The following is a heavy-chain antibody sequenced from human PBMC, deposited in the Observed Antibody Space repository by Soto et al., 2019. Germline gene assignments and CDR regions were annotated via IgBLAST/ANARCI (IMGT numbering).Heavy chain of an antibody. V-gene: IGHV1-3*05. CDR2: INAGNGNT. J-gene: IGHJ4*02. CDR1: GYTFTSYA. CDR3: XXXXXXXXX. Sequence: QVQLVQSGAEEKKPGASVKVSCKASGYTFTSYAMHWVRQAPGQRLEWMGWINAGNGNTKYSQKFQGRVTITRDTXXXXXXXXXXXXXXXXXXXXXXXXXXXXXXXWGQGTLVTVSS.